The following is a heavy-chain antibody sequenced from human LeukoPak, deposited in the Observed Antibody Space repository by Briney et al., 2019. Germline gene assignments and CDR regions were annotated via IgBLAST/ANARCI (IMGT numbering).Heavy chain of an antibody. CDR3: ARVRDGYNSHYYYYYMDV. CDR2: IYYSGST. J-gene: IGHJ6*03. V-gene: IGHV4-39*07. Sequence: SETLSLTCTVSGGSISSSSYYWGWIRQPPGKGLEWIGSIYYSGSTYYNPSLKSRVTISVDTSKNQFSLKLSSVTAADTAVYYCARVRDGYNSHYYYYYMDVWGKGTTVTVSS. CDR1: GGSISSSSYY. D-gene: IGHD5-24*01.